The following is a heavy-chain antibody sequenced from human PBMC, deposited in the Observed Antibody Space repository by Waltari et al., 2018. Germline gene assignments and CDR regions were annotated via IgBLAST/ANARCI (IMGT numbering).Heavy chain of an antibody. CDR3: ARRPYYYDSSGYYYGYFDY. Sequence: QVQLQESGPGLVKPSETLSLTCTVSGGSISSHYWSWIRQPPGKGLEWIGYIYYSGRTYYNPSLKSRVTISVDTSKNQFSLKLSSVTAADTAVYYCARRPYYYDSSGYYYGYFDYWGQGTLVTVSS. D-gene: IGHD3-22*01. CDR1: GGSISSHY. CDR2: IYYSGRT. J-gene: IGHJ4*02. V-gene: IGHV4-59*08.